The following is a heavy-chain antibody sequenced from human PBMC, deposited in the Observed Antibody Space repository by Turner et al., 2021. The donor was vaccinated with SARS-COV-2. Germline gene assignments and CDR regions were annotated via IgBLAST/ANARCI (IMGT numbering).Heavy chain of an antibody. CDR2: ISSSSSYI. CDR3: ARQGDYYDSSGYYPDAFDI. V-gene: IGHV3-21*01. CDR1: GFTFSSYT. Sequence: EVQLVESGGGLFKPVGCLRLSCAASGFTFSSYTMDWVRQAPGKGLEWVSSISSSSSYIYYADSVKGRFTISRDNAKNSLCLQMNSLRAEDTAVFYCARQGDYYDSSGYYPDAFDIWGQGTMVTVSS. D-gene: IGHD3-22*01. J-gene: IGHJ3*02.